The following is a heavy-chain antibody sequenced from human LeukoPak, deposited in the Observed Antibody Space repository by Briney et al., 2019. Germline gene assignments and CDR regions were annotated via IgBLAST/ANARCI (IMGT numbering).Heavy chain of an antibody. Sequence: PGGSLRLSCAASGFTFSNYAMSWVRQAPGKGLEWVSAISGSGGSTYYADSVKGRFTISGDNSKNTLYLQMNSLRAEDTAVYYCAKVLRGYSYGTPSGYFDYWGQGTLVTVSS. V-gene: IGHV3-23*01. CDR3: AKVLRGYSYGTPSGYFDY. D-gene: IGHD5-18*01. CDR2: ISGSGGST. J-gene: IGHJ4*02. CDR1: GFTFSNYA.